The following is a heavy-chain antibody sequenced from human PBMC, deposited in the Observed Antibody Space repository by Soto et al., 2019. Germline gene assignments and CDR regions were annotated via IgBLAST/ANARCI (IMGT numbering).Heavy chain of an antibody. CDR3: AHSSYYYDSSGPFDY. Sequence: QITLKESGPTLVKPTQTLTLTCTFSGFSLSTSGVGVGWIRQPPGKALEWLALIYWNDDKRYSPSLKSRLTITKDTSKNQVVLTMTNMDPVDTATYYCAHSSYYYDSSGPFDYWGQGTLVTVSS. CDR1: GFSLSTSGVG. V-gene: IGHV2-5*01. J-gene: IGHJ4*02. D-gene: IGHD3-22*01. CDR2: IYWNDDK.